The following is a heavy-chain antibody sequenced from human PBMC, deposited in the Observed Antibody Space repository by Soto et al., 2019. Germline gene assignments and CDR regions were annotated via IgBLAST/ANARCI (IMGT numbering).Heavy chain of an antibody. D-gene: IGHD1-1*01. V-gene: IGHV3-74*01. CDR3: TRGPRPTSTGTGAF. CDR2: INDDGIST. J-gene: IGHJ4*02. Sequence: SCKASGGTFISYAISLFLQVPGKGPEWVSRINDDGISTNYADSVKGRFTISRDNAKNTLYLQMNALRVEDTGVYYCTRGPRPTSTGTGAFWGQGTLVTVSS. CDR1: GGTFISYA.